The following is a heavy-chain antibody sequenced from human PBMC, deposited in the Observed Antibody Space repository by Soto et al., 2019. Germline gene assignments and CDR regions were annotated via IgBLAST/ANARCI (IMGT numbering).Heavy chain of an antibody. D-gene: IGHD6-13*01. CDR1: GFTFRSYS. CDR2: ISISSRTI. CDR3: ARDNGIAGSFDP. V-gene: IGHV3-48*02. Sequence: GGSLRLSCAASGFTFRSYSMNWVRQPPGKGLEWVSYISISSRTIYYADSVKGRFTISRDDAKNSLYLQMNSLRDEDTSVYYCARDNGIAGSFDPWGQGTLVTVSS. J-gene: IGHJ5*02.